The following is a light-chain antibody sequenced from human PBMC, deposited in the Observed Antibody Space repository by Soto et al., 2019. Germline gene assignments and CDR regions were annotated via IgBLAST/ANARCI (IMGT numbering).Light chain of an antibody. CDR3: HHTAANPWT. V-gene: IGKV1-39*01. CDR2: AAS. J-gene: IGKJ1*01. Sequence: DIQMTQSPSSLSASVGDRVTITCRASQNIGVYLNWYQKKPGKAPKLLIHAASSLHSGVPSTFSGSGSGTDFALTISSLQTEDLATYYCHHTAANPWTFAKRTKV. CDR1: QNIGVY.